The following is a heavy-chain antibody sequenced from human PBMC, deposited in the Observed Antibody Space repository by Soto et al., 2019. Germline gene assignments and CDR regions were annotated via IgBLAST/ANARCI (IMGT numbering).Heavy chain of an antibody. V-gene: IGHV3-48*01. CDR2: ISSGSSTI. J-gene: IGHJ5*02. CDR3: ASQVRGVGGFDP. D-gene: IGHD3-10*01. Sequence: GGSLRLSCAASGFTFSSYSMNWVRQAPGKGLEWVSYISSGSSTIYSADSVKGRFTISRDNAKKSLYLQMNSLRAEDTAVYYCASQVRGVGGFDPWGQGTLVTVSS. CDR1: GFTFSSYS.